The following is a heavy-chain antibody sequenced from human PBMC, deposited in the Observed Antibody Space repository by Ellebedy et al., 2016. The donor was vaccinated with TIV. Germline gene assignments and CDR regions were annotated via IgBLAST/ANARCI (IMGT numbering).Heavy chain of an antibody. V-gene: IGHV1-58*01. CDR1: GFTFSESV. D-gene: IGHD1-1*01. CDR3: ARGEVERLDYYHYYGMDV. Sequence: ASVKVSCKASGFTFSESVVHWVRQARGQGLEWIGWFVVGSGNTNYAQKFQERVIITRDMSTGTAYMELSSLRSEDTAVYYCARGEVERLDYYHYYGMDVWGQGTTVTVSS. J-gene: IGHJ6*02. CDR2: FVVGSGNT.